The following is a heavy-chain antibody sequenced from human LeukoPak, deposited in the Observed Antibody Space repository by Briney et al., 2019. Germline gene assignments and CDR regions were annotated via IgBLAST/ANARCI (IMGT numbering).Heavy chain of an antibody. CDR2: IIPIFGTA. J-gene: IGHJ4*02. D-gene: IGHD4-17*01. CDR1: GGTFSSYA. V-gene: IGHV1-69*01. CDR3: ATADYGDYVAAGGAFDY. Sequence: SVKVSCKASGGTFSSYAISWVRQAPGQGLERMGGIIPIFGTANYAQKFQGRVTITADESTSTAYMELSSLRSEDTAMYYCATADYGDYVAAGGAFDYWGQGTLVTVSS.